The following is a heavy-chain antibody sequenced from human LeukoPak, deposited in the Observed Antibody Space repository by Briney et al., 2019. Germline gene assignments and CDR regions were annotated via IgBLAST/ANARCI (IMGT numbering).Heavy chain of an antibody. CDR3: SRAALWFGEGLPWFDP. CDR1: GGSFSGYY. V-gene: IGHV4-34*01. D-gene: IGHD3-10*01. Sequence: SETLSLTCAVYGGSFSGYYWSWIRQPPGKGLEWIGEINHSGSTNYNPSLKSRVTISVDTSKNQFSLKLSSVTAADTAVYYCSRAALWFGEGLPWFDPWGQGTLVTVSS. CDR2: INHSGST. J-gene: IGHJ5*02.